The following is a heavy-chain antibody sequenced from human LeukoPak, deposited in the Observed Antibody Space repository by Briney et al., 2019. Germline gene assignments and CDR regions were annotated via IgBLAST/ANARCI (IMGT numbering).Heavy chain of an antibody. CDR3: ARGPRVFDY. CDR2: INHSGST. J-gene: IGHJ4*02. Sequence: PSETLSLTCAVYGGSFSGYYWSWIRQPPGKGLEWIGEINHSGSTNYNPSLKSRVTISVDTSKNQFSLKLSSVTAADTAVYYCARGPRVFDYWGQGTLGTVSS. D-gene: IGHD6-13*01. CDR1: GGSFSGYY. V-gene: IGHV4-34*01.